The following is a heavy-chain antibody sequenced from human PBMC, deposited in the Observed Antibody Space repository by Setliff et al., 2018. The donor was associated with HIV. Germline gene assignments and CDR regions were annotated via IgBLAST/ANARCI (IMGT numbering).Heavy chain of an antibody. D-gene: IGHD3-10*01. V-gene: IGHV4-38-2*02. CDR2: IYHTGST. J-gene: IGHJ5*02. CDR1: GYSINSGYSINDNYY. Sequence: SETLSLTCAVSGYSINSGYSINDNYYWGWIRQSPGKGLEWIGSIYHTGSTYYNPSHTSRVTISVDTSKNQFSLTLRSVTAADTAVYYCARDYYSSGSYYHWFDPWGQGTQVTVSS. CDR3: ARDYYSSGSYYHWFDP.